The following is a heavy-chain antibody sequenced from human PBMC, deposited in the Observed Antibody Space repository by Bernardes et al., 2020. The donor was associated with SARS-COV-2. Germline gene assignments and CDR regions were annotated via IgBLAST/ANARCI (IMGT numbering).Heavy chain of an antibody. CDR3: ARGFDY. V-gene: IGHV4-59*01. CDR1: GGSISAYY. CDR2: LYYTGST. Sequence: ETLSLTCTVSGGSISAYYWSWFRRPPGKGLEWIGYLYYTGSTNYNPSLQSRVTISVDTSKNQFSLKLSSVTAADTAVYYCARGFDYWGQGILVTVSS. J-gene: IGHJ4*02.